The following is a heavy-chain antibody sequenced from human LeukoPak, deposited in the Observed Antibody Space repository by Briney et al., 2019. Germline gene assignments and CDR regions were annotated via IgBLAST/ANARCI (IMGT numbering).Heavy chain of an antibody. D-gene: IGHD3-22*01. V-gene: IGHV3-23*01. CDR1: GFTFSSYA. Sequence: TGGSLRLSCAASGFTFSSYAMSWVRQAPGKGLEWVSAISGSGGSTYYADSVKSRFTISRDNSKNTLYLQMNSLRAEDTAVYYCAKNLTYYYDSSGPKERYWGQGTLVTVSS. J-gene: IGHJ4*02. CDR3: AKNLTYYYDSSGPKERY. CDR2: ISGSGGST.